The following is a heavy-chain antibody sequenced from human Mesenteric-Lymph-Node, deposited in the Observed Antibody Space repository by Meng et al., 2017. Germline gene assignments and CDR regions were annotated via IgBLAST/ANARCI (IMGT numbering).Heavy chain of an antibody. D-gene: IGHD5-24*01. CDR1: GFTFSDYA. CDR2: ILGSGYST. J-gene: IGHJ4*02. Sequence: GESLKISCVGSGFTFSDYAMNWVRQAPGKGLEGVSDILGSGYSTYYADSVKGRFTISRDNSKNTLYLEMHSLRADDTATYYCAKRRRDGYNSEFDYWGQGTLVTVSS. CDR3: AKRRRDGYNSEFDY. V-gene: IGHV3-23*01.